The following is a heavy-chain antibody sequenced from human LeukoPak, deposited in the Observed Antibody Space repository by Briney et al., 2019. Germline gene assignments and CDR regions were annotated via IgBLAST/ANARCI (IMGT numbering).Heavy chain of an antibody. CDR3: ARTVLRYFDWLPLIDY. CDR2: IIPNSGGT. J-gene: IGHJ4*02. Sequence: VASVKVSCKASGYTFTDYYMHWVRQAPGQGLEWMGRIIPNSGGTNYAQKFQGRVTMTRDTSISTAYMELSRLRSDDTAVDYCARTVLRYFDWLPLIDYWGQGTLVTVSS. V-gene: IGHV1-2*06. D-gene: IGHD3-9*01. CDR1: GYTFTDYY.